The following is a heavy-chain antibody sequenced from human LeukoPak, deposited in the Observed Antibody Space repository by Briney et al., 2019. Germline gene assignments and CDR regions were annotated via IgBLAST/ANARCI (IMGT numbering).Heavy chain of an antibody. Sequence: GGSLTLSCAASGFTFSGHWMSWVRQAPGKGLEWVATINDGGSDIYYVDSVKGRLTISRDNANNLLYLQMNSLRGEDTAVYYCTRERSRAEDHWGQGTLVTVSS. CDR1: GFTFSGHW. J-gene: IGHJ4*02. D-gene: IGHD1-14*01. CDR2: INDGGSDI. V-gene: IGHV3-7*01. CDR3: TRERSRAEDH.